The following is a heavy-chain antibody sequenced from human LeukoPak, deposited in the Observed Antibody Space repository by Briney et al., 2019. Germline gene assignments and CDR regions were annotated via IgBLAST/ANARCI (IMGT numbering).Heavy chain of an antibody. Sequence: QTGGSLRLSCAASGFTFSSYDMHWVRQATGKGLEWVSAIGTAGDTYYPDSVKGRFTISRDNAKNSLYLQMNSLRAEDTAVYYCAREALDIVATTYYFDYWGQGTLVTVSS. CDR3: AREALDIVATTYYFDY. V-gene: IGHV3-13*01. J-gene: IGHJ4*02. CDR2: IGTAGDT. CDR1: GFTFSSYD. D-gene: IGHD5-12*01.